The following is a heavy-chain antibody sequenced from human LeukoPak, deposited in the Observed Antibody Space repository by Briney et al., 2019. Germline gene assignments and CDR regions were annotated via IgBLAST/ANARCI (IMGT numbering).Heavy chain of an antibody. CDR3: ARDRTTVTTFDY. J-gene: IGHJ4*02. D-gene: IGHD4-17*01. Sequence: GGSLRLSCAACRFTFSTYTMNWVRQAPGKGLEWVSSISSSSYIYYADSVKGRFTISRDYAKNSLYLQMNTLRVEDTAVYYCARDRTTVTTFDYWGQGTLVTVSS. CDR1: RFTFSTYT. CDR2: ISSSSYI. V-gene: IGHV3-21*01.